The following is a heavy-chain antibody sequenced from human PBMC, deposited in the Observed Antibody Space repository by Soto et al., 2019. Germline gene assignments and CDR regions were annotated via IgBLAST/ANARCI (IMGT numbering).Heavy chain of an antibody. V-gene: IGHV1-46*01. CDR1: GYTFTSYY. CDR2: INPSGGST. Sequence: ASVKVSCKASGYTFTSYYMHWVRQAPGQGLEWMGIINPSGGSTSYAQKFQGRVTMTRDTSTSTVYMELSSLRSEDTAVYYWARSRITMVRGVIYGMDVWGQGTTVTVSS. D-gene: IGHD3-10*01. CDR3: ARSRITMVRGVIYGMDV. J-gene: IGHJ6*02.